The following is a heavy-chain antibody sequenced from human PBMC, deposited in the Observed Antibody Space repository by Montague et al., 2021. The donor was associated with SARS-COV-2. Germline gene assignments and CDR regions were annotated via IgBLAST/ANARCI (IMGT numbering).Heavy chain of an antibody. Sequence: SETLSLTCAVDGGSFSGYYWSWIRQPPGKGPEWIGEINHSESTNYNPSLKSRVTISVDTSKNQFSLNLSSVTAADTAVYYCARARAAYILTGYYFDYWGQGTLVTVSS. CDR2: INHSEST. V-gene: IGHV4-34*01. CDR1: GGSFSGYY. CDR3: ARARAAYILTGYYFDY. J-gene: IGHJ4*02. D-gene: IGHD3-9*01.